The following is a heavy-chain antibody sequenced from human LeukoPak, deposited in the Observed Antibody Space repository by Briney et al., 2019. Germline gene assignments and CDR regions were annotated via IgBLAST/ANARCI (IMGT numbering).Heavy chain of an antibody. V-gene: IGHV3-23*01. CDR2: TSSSDAGT. D-gene: IGHD1-26*01. CDR3: AKVELAVGREWELLFDY. J-gene: IGHJ4*02. Sequence: QPGGSLRLSCAASGFTLSTYAMSWVRQTPGKGLEWVAATSSSDAGTYHADSVRGRFTISRDNSKNMLYLQMNSLRAEDTAVYYCAKVELAVGREWELLFDYWGQGTLVTVSS. CDR1: GFTLSTYA.